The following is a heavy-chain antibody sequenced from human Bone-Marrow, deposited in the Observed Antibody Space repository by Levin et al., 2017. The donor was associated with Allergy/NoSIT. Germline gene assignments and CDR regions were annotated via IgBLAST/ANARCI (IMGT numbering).Heavy chain of an antibody. J-gene: IGHJ5*02. CDR1: GDSINTYY. V-gene: IGHV4-59*01. D-gene: IGHD6-19*01. CDR3: ARLVAGPTNWFDP. Sequence: SETLSLTCTVSGDSINTYYWSWIRQSPGKGLECIGYIDSSGTTNYNPSLKSRVTISVDTSKNQFSLKVPSVTTADTAVYYCARLVAGPTNWFDPWGQGTLVTVSS. CDR2: IDSSGTT.